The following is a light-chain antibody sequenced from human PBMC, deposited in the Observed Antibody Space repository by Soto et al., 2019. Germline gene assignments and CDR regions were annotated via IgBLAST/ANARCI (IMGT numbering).Light chain of an antibody. J-gene: IGLJ1*01. CDR2: DVT. V-gene: IGLV2-14*01. CDR3: SSYASSSARV. Sequence: QSVLTQPASVSGSPGQSITISCTGTSGDVGAYNYVSWYQQHPGKAPKLMIYDVTNRPSGVPNRFSGSKSGNTASLTISGLQAEDEADYYCSSYASSSARVFGTGTKVTVL. CDR1: SGDVGAYNY.